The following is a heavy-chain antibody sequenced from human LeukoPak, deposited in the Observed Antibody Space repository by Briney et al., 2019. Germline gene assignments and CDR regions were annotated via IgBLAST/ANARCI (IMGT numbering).Heavy chain of an antibody. J-gene: IGHJ4*02. CDR3: ARGRDYRSPEDY. CDR2: ISYDGSNK. V-gene: IGHV3-30-3*01. D-gene: IGHD4-11*01. CDR1: GFTFSSYA. Sequence: PGGSLRLSCAASGFTFSSYAMHWVRQAPGKGLEWMAVISYDGSNKYYADSVKGRFTISRDNSKNTLYLQMNSLRAEDTAVYYCARGRDYRSPEDYWGQGTLVTVSS.